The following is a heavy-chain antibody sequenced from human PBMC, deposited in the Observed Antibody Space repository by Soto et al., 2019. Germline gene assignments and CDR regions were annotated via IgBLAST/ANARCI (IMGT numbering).Heavy chain of an antibody. CDR3: ATAESPSGAVAVLFPSDY. J-gene: IGHJ4*02. CDR1: GGTFSSYA. CDR2: IIPIFGTA. Sequence: SVKVSCKASGGTFSSYAISWVRQAPGQGLEWMGGIIPIFGTANYAQKFQGRVTITADESTSTAYMELSSLRSEDTAVYYCATAESPSGAVAVLFPSDYWGQGTLVTVSS. D-gene: IGHD6-19*01. V-gene: IGHV1-69*13.